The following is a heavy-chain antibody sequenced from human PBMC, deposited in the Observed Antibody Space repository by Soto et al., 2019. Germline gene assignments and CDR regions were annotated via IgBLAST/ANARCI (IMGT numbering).Heavy chain of an antibody. CDR1: GGSVASSNHY. CDR2: VYYTGNN. V-gene: IGHV4-39*01. CDR3: ARQIRQSQTFDY. Sequence: QLQLQESGPGLVKPSETLSLTCTVSGGSVASSNHYWVWIRQPPGKGLEWIGRVYYTGNNYYNYSPSLKGRVTMSVDTSKNQFSLQLSSVTAADTAVYYCARQIRQSQTFDYWGQGTLVTVSS. J-gene: IGHJ4*02.